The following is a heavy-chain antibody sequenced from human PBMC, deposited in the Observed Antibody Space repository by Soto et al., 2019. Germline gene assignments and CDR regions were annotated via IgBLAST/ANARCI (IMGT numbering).Heavy chain of an antibody. V-gene: IGHV3-53*01. CDR1: GFTVSGNS. J-gene: IGHJ6*02. CDR2: IYIDGST. CDR3: VRDGGSGTAVAGIQYSGMDV. D-gene: IGHD6-19*01. Sequence: EVQLVDSGGDLIQPEGSLRLSCGASGFTVSGNSLSWVRQAPGKGLEWVSYIYIDGSTYYADSVRGRFTLTRDNSKNTLYLQMNNLRGEDTAVYYCVRDGGSGTAVAGIQYSGMDVWGQGTTVTVSS.